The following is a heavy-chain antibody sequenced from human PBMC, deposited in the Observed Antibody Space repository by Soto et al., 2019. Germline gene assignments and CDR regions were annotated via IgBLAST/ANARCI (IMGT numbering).Heavy chain of an antibody. CDR3: AYSSTPFDY. Sequence: GESLKISCAASGFTFSSYAMSWVRQAPGKGLEWVSAISGSGGSTYYADSVKGRFTISRDNSKNTLYLQMNSLRAEDTAVYYRAYSSTPFDYWGQGTLVTVSS. D-gene: IGHD6-13*01. V-gene: IGHV3-23*01. CDR1: GFTFSSYA. J-gene: IGHJ4*02. CDR2: ISGSGGST.